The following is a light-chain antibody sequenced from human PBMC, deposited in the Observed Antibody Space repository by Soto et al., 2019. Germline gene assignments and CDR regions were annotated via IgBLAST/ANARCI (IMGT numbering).Light chain of an antibody. CDR3: QQYNDWPPRIT. J-gene: IGKJ5*01. CDR1: QSVSSN. V-gene: IGKV3-15*01. CDR2: GAS. Sequence: EIVMTQSPVTLSVSPGERATLSCRASQSVSSNLAWYQQKPGQAPRLLIYGASTRATGIPARFSGSGSGTEFTLTIGSLQSEDFAVYYCQQYNDWPPRITFGQGTRLEIK.